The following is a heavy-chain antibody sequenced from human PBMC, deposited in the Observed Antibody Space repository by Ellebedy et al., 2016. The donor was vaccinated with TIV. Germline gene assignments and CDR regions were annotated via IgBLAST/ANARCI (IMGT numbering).Heavy chain of an antibody. CDR1: GFTFSDYS. V-gene: IGHV3-48*04. D-gene: IGHD3-10*01. CDR2: ISSGSRTI. J-gene: IGHJ4*02. CDR3: ASRGVAVQGADY. Sequence: GESLKISCAASGFTFSDYSMNWVRQAPGKGLEWLSYISSGSRTILYADSVKGRFTISRDNAKNSLYLKMNSLRAEDTAVYYCASRGVAVQGADYWGQGTLVTVSS.